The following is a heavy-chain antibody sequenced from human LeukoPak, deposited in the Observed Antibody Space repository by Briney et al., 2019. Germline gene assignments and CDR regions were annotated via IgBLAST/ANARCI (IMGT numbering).Heavy chain of an antibody. V-gene: IGHV1-46*01. J-gene: IGHJ4*02. Sequence: GASVKVSCKASGDTFTYYHIHWVRQAPGQGVAWMGAVYVTGETTRNTQNFQGRVTMTRDTSTGTVYMELASLRSEDTAVYYCATEAPGRYYLDYWGQGVLVTVSS. CDR3: ATEAPGRYYLDY. CDR1: GDTFTYYH. CDR2: VYVTGETT.